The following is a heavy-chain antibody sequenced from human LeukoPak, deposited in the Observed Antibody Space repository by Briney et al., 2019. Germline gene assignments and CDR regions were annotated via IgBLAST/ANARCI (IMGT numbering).Heavy chain of an antibody. CDR1: GFTFDDYA. Sequence: GGSLRLSCVASGFTFDDYAMQWVRQAPGKGLEWVSGISWNSGSIGYADSVKGRFTISRDNAKNSLYLQMNSLRAEDTALYYCAKDRGLLLWFGELPSDAFEIWGPGTMVTVSS. D-gene: IGHD3-10*01. V-gene: IGHV3-9*01. CDR2: ISWNSGSI. J-gene: IGHJ3*02. CDR3: AKDRGLLLWFGELPSDAFEI.